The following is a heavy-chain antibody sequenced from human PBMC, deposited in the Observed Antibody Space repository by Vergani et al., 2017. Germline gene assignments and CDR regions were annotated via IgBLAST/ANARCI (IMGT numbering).Heavy chain of an antibody. CDR1: GFTFSSYG. CDR3: AREEAVAGESSFYYYYGMDV. D-gene: IGHD6-19*01. Sequence: QVQLVESGGGVVQPGRSLRLSCAASGFTFSSYGMHWVRQAPGKGLEGVAVIWYDGSNKYYADSVKGRFTISRDNSKNTLYLQMNSLRAEDTAVYYCAREEAVAGESSFYYYYGMDVWGQGTTVTVSS. J-gene: IGHJ6*02. V-gene: IGHV3-33*01. CDR2: IWYDGSNK.